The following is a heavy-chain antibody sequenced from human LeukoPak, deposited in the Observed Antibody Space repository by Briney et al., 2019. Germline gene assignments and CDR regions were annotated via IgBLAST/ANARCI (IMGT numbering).Heavy chain of an antibody. D-gene: IGHD2-8*01. CDR2: IYYSGST. Sequence: PSETLSLTCTVSGGSISSHYWSWIRQPPGKGLEWIGYIYYSGSTNYNPSLKSRVTISVDTSKNQFSLKLSSVTAADTAVYYCARGMDCTNGVCYLMDVWGQGTTVTVSS. CDR1: GGSISSHY. CDR3: ARGMDCTNGVCYLMDV. V-gene: IGHV4-59*11. J-gene: IGHJ6*02.